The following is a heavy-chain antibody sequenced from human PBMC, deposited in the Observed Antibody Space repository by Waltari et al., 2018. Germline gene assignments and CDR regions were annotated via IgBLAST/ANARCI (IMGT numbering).Heavy chain of an antibody. CDR1: GGSLSGSF. Sequence: QVQLQQWGAGLLRPSETLSLTCAVNGGSLSGSFWSWFRQAPGKGLEWIAEINYGGSANASPSLESRVTISVDTAKNQICLKMNSVTAADTGLYYCAKQLVDVWDGLGGFDVWGQGTMITVSS. CDR2: INYGGSA. J-gene: IGHJ3*01. CDR3: AKQLVDVWDGLGGFDV. V-gene: IGHV4-34*01. D-gene: IGHD3-16*01.